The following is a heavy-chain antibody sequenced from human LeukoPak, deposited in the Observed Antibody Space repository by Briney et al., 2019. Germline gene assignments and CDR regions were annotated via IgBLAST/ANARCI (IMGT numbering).Heavy chain of an antibody. Sequence: GESLKISCKGSGYSFTSYWISWVRQMPGKGLEWMGRIDPSDSYTNYSPSFQGHVTISADKSISTAYLQWSSLKASDTAMCYCARLPPGELASDYWGQGTLVTVSS. J-gene: IGHJ4*02. D-gene: IGHD3-10*01. CDR2: IDPSDSYT. CDR3: ARLPPGELASDY. V-gene: IGHV5-10-1*01. CDR1: GYSFTSYW.